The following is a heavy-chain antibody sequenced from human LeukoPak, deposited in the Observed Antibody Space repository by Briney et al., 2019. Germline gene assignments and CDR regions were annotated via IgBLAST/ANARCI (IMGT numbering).Heavy chain of an antibody. V-gene: IGHV2-5*02. CDR2: IYWDDEK. D-gene: IGHD3-22*01. J-gene: IGHJ4*02. Sequence: SGPTLVKPTQTLTLTCTFSGFSLTTNGVGVGWIRQPPGKSLEGLALIYWDDEKRYSPSLRTRLTITKDTSKSQVVLTLTNMDPVDTATYYCAHLYFYNSGGYSRDFDYWGQGTLVTVSS. CDR3: AHLYFYNSGGYSRDFDY. CDR1: GFSLTTNGVG.